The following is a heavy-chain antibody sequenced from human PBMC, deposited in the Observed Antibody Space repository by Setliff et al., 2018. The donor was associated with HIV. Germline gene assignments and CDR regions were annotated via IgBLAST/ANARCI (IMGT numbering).Heavy chain of an antibody. V-gene: IGHV4-4*07. CDR2: VHKSGNT. J-gene: IGHJ5*02. CDR3: ARDMEDFGVLPSAPFDP. Sequence: SETLSLTCTVSGGSLGGYYWSWIRQPAGKGLEWIGRVHKSGNTDYNPSLKGRVTMSVDTPKNQFFLKLTSMTAADTAIYYCARDMEDFGVLPSAPFDPWGRGTLVTVSS. CDR1: GGSLGGYY. D-gene: IGHD2-2*01.